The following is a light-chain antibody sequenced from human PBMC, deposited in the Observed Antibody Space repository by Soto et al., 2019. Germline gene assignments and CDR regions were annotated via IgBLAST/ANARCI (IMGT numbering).Light chain of an antibody. V-gene: IGKV3-11*01. CDR2: DAS. Sequence: DIGRTQYTDTLSVSPGERVTLSCRASQSVSSRLAWYQQKPGQAPRLLIYDASNRATGIPARFSGSGSGTDFILIISGLEPEDSAVYYCQQRSNVLTFGGRTKVAI. CDR1: QSVSSR. CDR3: QQRSNVLT. J-gene: IGKJ4*01.